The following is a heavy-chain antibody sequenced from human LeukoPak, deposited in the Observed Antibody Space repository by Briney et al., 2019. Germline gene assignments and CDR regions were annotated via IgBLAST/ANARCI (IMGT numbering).Heavy chain of an antibody. Sequence: PSETPSLTCTVSGGSISSSSYYWGWIRQPPGKGLEWIGSIYYSGSTYYNPSLKSRVTISVDTSKNQFSLKLSSVTAADTAVYYCAATPWGYCSGGSCYIVYWGQGTLVTVSS. D-gene: IGHD2-15*01. J-gene: IGHJ4*02. CDR3: AATPWGYCSGGSCYIVY. V-gene: IGHV4-39*05. CDR2: IYYSGST. CDR1: GGSISSSSYY.